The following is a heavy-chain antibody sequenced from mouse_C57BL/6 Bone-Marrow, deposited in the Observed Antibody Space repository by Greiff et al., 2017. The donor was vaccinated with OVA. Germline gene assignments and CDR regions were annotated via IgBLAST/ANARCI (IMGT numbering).Heavy chain of an antibody. J-gene: IGHJ3*01. D-gene: IGHD1-1*01. CDR2: ISDGGSYT. Sequence: DVMLVESGGGLVKPGGSLKLSCAASGFTFSSYAMSWVRQTPEKRLEWVATISDGGSYTYYPDNVKGRFTISRDNAKNNLYLQMSHLKSEDTAMYYCARDHYYYGLAYWGQGTLVTVSA. CDR3: ARDHYYYGLAY. V-gene: IGHV5-4*01. CDR1: GFTFSSYA.